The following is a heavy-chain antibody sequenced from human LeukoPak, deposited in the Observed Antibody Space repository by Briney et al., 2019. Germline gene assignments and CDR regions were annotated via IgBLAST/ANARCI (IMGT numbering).Heavy chain of an antibody. CDR1: GYTFTRYG. Sequence: GASVKVSCKASGYTFTRYGITWVRQAPGQGLEWMGWISAYNGNTNYAHKVQGRVTMTTDTSTSTAYMELRSLSSDDTAVYYSARDNSAISDCSSASCFHLNYWGQGTLVTVSS. J-gene: IGHJ4*02. V-gene: IGHV1-18*01. D-gene: IGHD2-2*01. CDR3: ARDNSAISDCSSASCFHLNY. CDR2: ISAYNGNT.